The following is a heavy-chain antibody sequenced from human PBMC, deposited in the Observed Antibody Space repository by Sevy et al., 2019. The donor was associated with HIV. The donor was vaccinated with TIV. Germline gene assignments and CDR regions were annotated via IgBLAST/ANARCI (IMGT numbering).Heavy chain of an antibody. V-gene: IGHV3-15*01. J-gene: IGHJ6*02. CDR3: STDPIIVLLVTDVMDV. CDR1: GFTFYYAW. Sequence: GGSLRLSCAASGFTFYYAWMSWVRQAPGKGLEWVGRIKSKADGGTTEYAAAVKGRFTISREDSKNTLYLQMNSLKTADTAIYYCSTDPIIVLLVTDVMDVWGQGTTVTVSS. D-gene: IGHD2-8*02. CDR2: IKSKADGGTT.